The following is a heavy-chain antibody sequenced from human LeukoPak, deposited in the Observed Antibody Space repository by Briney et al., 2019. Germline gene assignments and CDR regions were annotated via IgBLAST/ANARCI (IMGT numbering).Heavy chain of an antibody. CDR1: GYTFTAYY. CDR3: ARDSSNWSFDY. Sequence: ASVKVSCKASGYTFTAYYLHWVRQAPGQGPEWMAIIDPSSGSTAYAQKFQGRGTLTRDRSTNTHYMELSSLRSEDTAIYYCARDSSNWSFDYWGQGTPVTVSS. J-gene: IGHJ4*02. V-gene: IGHV1-46*01. D-gene: IGHD6-13*01. CDR2: IDPSSGST.